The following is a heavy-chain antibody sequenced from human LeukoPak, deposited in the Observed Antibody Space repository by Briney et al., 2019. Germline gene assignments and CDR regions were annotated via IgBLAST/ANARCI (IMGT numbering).Heavy chain of an antibody. CDR3: ARDGYSYGLDY. V-gene: IGHV4-34*01. CDR1: GGSFSGYY. J-gene: IGHJ4*02. D-gene: IGHD5-18*01. CDR2: INHSGST. Sequence: SETLFLTCAVSGGSFSGYYWSWIRQPPGKGLEWIGEINHSGSTNYNPSLKSRVTISVDTSKNQFSLKLSSVTAADTAVYYCARDGYSYGLDYWGQGTLVTVSS.